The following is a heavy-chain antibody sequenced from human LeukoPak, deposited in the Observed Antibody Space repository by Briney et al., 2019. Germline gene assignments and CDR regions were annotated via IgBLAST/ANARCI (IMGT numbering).Heavy chain of an antibody. CDR1: GFTFSSYG. Sequence: GGSLRLSCAASGFTFSSYGMSWVRQAPGKGLEWVSAISGSGGSTYYADSVKGRFTISRDNSKNTLYLQMNSLRSDDTAVYYCARSWDYYDRGSFWFDYWGQGTLVTVSS. J-gene: IGHJ4*02. V-gene: IGHV3-23*01. CDR2: ISGSGGST. D-gene: IGHD3-22*01. CDR3: ARSWDYYDRGSFWFDY.